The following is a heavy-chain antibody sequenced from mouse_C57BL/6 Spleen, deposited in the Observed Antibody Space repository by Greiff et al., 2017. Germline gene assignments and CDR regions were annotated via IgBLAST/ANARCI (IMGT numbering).Heavy chain of an antibody. CDR2: IWSDGST. CDR1: GFSLTSDG. CDR3: ARANWELNYFDY. D-gene: IGHD4-1*01. V-gene: IGHV2-6*03. Sequence: VQGVESGPGLVAPSQSLSITCTVSGFSLTSDGVHWVRQPPGKGLEWLVVIWSDGSTTYNSALKSRLSISKDNSKSQVFLKMNSRQTDDTAMYYCARANWELNYFDYWGQGTTLTVSS. J-gene: IGHJ2*01.